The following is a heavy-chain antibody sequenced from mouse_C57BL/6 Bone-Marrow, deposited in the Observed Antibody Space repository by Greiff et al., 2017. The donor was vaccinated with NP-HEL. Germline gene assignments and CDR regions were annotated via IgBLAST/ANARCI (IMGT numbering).Heavy chain of an antibody. Sequence: EVKLMESGGGLVKPGGSLKLSCAASGFTFSSYTMSWVRQTPEKRLEWVATISGGGGNTYYPDSVKGRFTISRDNAKNTLYLQMSSLRSEDTALYYCARHGTRIYYGNDLAWFAYWGQGTLVTVSA. CDR3: ARHGTRIYYGNDLAWFAY. CDR2: ISGGGGNT. D-gene: IGHD2-2*01. J-gene: IGHJ3*01. CDR1: GFTFSSYT. V-gene: IGHV5-9*01.